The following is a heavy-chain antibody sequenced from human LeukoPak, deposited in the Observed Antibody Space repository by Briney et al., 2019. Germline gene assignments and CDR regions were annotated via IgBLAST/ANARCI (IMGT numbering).Heavy chain of an antibody. D-gene: IGHD2-8*01. CDR3: ARYDGNFDY. J-gene: IGHJ4*02. V-gene: IGHV4-61*01. CDR2: IYYSGST. CDR1: GYSISSGYY. Sequence: SETLSLTCAVSGYSISSGYYWSWILQPPGKGLEWIGYIYYSGSTHYNPSLKSRVTISLDTSKNQFSLNLSSVTAADTAVYYCARYDGNFDYWGQGTLVTVSS.